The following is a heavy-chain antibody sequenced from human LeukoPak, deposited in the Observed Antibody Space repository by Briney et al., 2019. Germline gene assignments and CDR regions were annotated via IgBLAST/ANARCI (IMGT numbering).Heavy chain of an antibody. Sequence: GGSLRLSCAASGFTFSSYGIHWVRQAPGKGLEWVSYISSSGSTIYYADSVKGRFTISRDNAKNSLYLQMNSLRAEDTAVYYCARGGNYDFWSGSSPYYYMDVWGKGTTVTVSS. CDR2: ISSSGSTI. CDR3: ARGGNYDFWSGSSPYYYMDV. D-gene: IGHD3-3*01. V-gene: IGHV3-48*04. CDR1: GFTFSSYG. J-gene: IGHJ6*03.